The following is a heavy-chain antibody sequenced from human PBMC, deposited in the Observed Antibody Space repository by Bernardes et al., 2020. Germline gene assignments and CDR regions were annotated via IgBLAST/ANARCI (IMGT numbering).Heavy chain of an antibody. Sequence: GGSLRLSCAASGFTFSSYWMHWVRQVPGKGLVWVSRINSDGGSASYADSVKGRFTISRDNAKNTLYLEMNSLRAEDTALYYCARDISQTTGVTWRYFDYWGQGTLVTVSS. CDR3: ARDISQTTGVTWRYFDY. CDR1: GFTFSSYW. V-gene: IGHV3-74*01. J-gene: IGHJ4*02. D-gene: IGHD4-17*01. CDR2: INSDGGSA.